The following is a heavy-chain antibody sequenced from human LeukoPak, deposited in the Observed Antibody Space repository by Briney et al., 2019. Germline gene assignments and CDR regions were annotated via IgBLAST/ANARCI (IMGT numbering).Heavy chain of an antibody. D-gene: IGHD3-22*01. V-gene: IGHV3-11*04. CDR1: GFTFSDYY. Sequence: GGSLRLSCAASGFTFSDYYMSWIRQAPGKGLEWVSYISSSGSTIYHADSVKGRFTISRDNAKNSLYLQMNSLRAEDTAVYYCARDLYYYDSSGYSAVDYWGQGTLVTVSS. CDR3: ARDLYYYDSSGYSAVDY. J-gene: IGHJ4*02. CDR2: ISSSGSTI.